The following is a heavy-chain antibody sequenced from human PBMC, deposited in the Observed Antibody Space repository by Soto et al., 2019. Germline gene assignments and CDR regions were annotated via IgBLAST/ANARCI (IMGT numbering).Heavy chain of an antibody. CDR1: GGTFSSYA. J-gene: IGHJ6*02. V-gene: IGHV1-69*13. Sequence: SVKVSCKASGGTFSSYAISWVRQAPGQGLEWMGGIIPIFGTANYAQKFQGRVTITADESTSTAYMELSSLRSEDTAVYYCVSGRITMVRGVTYYYYGMDVWGQGTTVTVSS. CDR3: VSGRITMVRGVTYYYYGMDV. CDR2: IIPIFGTA. D-gene: IGHD3-10*01.